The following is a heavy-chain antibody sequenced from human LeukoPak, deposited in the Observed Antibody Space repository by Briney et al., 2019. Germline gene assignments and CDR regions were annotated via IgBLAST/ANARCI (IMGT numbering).Heavy chain of an antibody. J-gene: IGHJ3*02. V-gene: IGHV3-21*01. CDR2: ISSSSYI. CDR1: GFTFSSYS. Sequence: GGSLRLSCAASGFTFSSYSMNWVRQAPGKGLEWVSSISSSSYIYYADSVKGRFTISRDNAKNSLYLQMNSLRAEDTAVYYCARAKRLTYYYDSSGPTGAFDIWGQGTMVTVSS. CDR3: ARAKRLTYYYDSSGPTGAFDI. D-gene: IGHD3-22*01.